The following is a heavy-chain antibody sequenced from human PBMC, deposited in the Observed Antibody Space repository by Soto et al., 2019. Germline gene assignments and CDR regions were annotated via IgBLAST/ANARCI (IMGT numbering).Heavy chain of an antibody. CDR2: IFYSGST. Sequence: QVQLQESGPGLVKPSQTLSLTCSVSGGSISSGDYYWSWVRQHPGKGLEWIGYIFYSGSTYYNPSLRSRVTISVDTSKNQFTRKLRSVTAADTAVYYCARGGSGDIVVVAAIDYWGQGTLVTVSS. J-gene: IGHJ4*02. V-gene: IGHV4-31*03. CDR1: GGSISSGDYY. CDR3: ARGGSGDIVVVAAIDY. D-gene: IGHD2-15*01.